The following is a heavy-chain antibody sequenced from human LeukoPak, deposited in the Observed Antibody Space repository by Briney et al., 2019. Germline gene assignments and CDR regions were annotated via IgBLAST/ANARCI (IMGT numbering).Heavy chain of an antibody. V-gene: IGHV3-21*01. CDR1: GFTFSSYS. CDR2: ISSSSSFI. J-gene: IGHJ4*02. Sequence: PGGSLRLSCAASGFTFSSYSMHWVRQAPGKGLEWVSSISSSSSFISYADSVKGRFTISRDNAKNSLYLQMNSLRAEDTAVYYCARLHSESRSDYWGQGTLVTVSS. D-gene: IGHD1-26*01. CDR3: ARLHSESRSDY.